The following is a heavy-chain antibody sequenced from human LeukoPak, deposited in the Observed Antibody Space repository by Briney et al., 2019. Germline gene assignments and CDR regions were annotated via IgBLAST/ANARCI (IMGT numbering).Heavy chain of an antibody. CDR1: GYTFTSYY. CDR2: INPSGGST. Sequence: ASVKVSCKASGYTFTSYYMHWLRQAPGQGLEWMGIINPSGGSTSYAQKFQGRVTMTRDTSTSTVYMELSSLRSEDTAVYYCARGVPVVTAIPVNFDYWGQGTLVTVSS. CDR3: ARGVPVVTAIPVNFDY. D-gene: IGHD2-21*02. J-gene: IGHJ4*02. V-gene: IGHV1-46*01.